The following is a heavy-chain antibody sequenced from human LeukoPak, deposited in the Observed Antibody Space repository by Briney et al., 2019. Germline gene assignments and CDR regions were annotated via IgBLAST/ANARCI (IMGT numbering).Heavy chain of an antibody. Sequence: GGSLRPSRAASGFTFSSYWMSWVRQAPGKGLEWVANIKQDGSEKYYVDSVKGRFTISRDNAKNSLYMQMNSLRAEDTAVYYCARDVRYGSPFDPWGQGTLVTVSS. V-gene: IGHV3-7*01. J-gene: IGHJ5*02. CDR2: IKQDGSEK. CDR1: GFTFSSYW. D-gene: IGHD3-9*01. CDR3: ARDVRYGSPFDP.